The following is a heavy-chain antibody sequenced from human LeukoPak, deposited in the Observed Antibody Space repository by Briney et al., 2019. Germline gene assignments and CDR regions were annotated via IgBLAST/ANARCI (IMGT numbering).Heavy chain of an antibody. CDR3: SRESGAFCPFGY. D-gene: IGHD1-26*01. Sequence: SETLSLTCGVSGGSISSTNWWSWVRQPPGQGLEWIGEISLSGLTNYNPSLKSRVTMSLDKSKNHLSLNLTSVTAADTAVYYCSRESGAFCPFGYWGQGTLVTVPS. V-gene: IGHV4-4*02. CDR2: ISLSGLT. J-gene: IGHJ4*02. CDR1: GGSISSTNW.